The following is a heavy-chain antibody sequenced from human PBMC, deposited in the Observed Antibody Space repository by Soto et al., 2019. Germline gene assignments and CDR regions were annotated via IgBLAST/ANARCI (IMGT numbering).Heavy chain of an antibody. J-gene: IGHJ4*02. Sequence: GASVKVSCKASGYTLTNYGVGWVRQAPGQGLEWVGWIGPHSENTNYAQKLQGRVTMTTDTSTTTAYMELRSLTSDDTAVYYCARTCSGANCYFIYWGQGTLVTVSS. V-gene: IGHV1-18*04. CDR2: IGPHSENT. CDR1: GYTLTNYG. CDR3: ARTCSGANCYFIY. D-gene: IGHD2-15*01.